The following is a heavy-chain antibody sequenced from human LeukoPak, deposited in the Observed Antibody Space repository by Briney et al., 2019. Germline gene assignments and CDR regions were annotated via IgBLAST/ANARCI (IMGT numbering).Heavy chain of an antibody. V-gene: IGHV4-61*01. CDR2: IYYSGST. CDR1: GGSVSSGSYY. D-gene: IGHD5-24*01. CDR3: ARDSEMATMN. J-gene: IGHJ4*02. Sequence: PSETLPLTCTVSGGSVSSGSYYWSWIRQPPGKGLEWIGYIYYSGSTNYNPSLKSRVTISVDTSKNQFSLKLSSVTAADTAVYYCARDSEMATMNWGQGTLVTVSS.